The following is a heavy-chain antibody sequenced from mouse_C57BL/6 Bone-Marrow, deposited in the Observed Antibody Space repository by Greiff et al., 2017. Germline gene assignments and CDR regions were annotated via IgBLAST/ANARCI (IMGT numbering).Heavy chain of an antibody. V-gene: IGHV1-19*01. CDR3: ERRTYYGSSLYFDY. CDR2: INPYNGGT. J-gene: IGHJ2*01. D-gene: IGHD1-1*01. Sequence: EVQLQQSGPVLVKPGASVKMSCKASGYTFTDYYMNWVKQSHGKSLEWIGVINPYNGGTSYTQKFKGKATLTVDKSSSTAYMELNSLTSEDSAVYYCERRTYYGSSLYFDYWGQGTTLTVAS. CDR1: GYTFTDYY.